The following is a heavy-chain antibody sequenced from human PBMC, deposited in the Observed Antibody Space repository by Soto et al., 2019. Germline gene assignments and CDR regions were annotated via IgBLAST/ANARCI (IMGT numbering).Heavy chain of an antibody. D-gene: IGHD4-4*01. J-gene: IGHJ6*03. CDR2: IWYDGSNK. CDR3: ARDSSGLQHDYYYYYMDV. CDR1: GFTFSSYG. Sequence: GGSLRLSCAASGFTFSSYGMHWVRQAPGKGLEWVAVIWYDGSNKYYADSVKGRFTISRDNSKNTLYLQMNSLRAEDTAVYYCARDSSGLQHDYYYYYMDVWGKGTTVTVSS. V-gene: IGHV3-33*01.